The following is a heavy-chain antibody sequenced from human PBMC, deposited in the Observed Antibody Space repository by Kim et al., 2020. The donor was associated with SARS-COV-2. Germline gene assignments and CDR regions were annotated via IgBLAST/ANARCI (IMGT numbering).Heavy chain of an antibody. J-gene: IGHJ5*02. CDR3: ARLYYGDYWWFDP. D-gene: IGHD4-17*01. V-gene: IGHV4-39*01. Sequence: YNPTLKIRVTISVDSSKNQFSLELRSVTAADTAVYYCARLYYGDYWWFDPWGQGTLVTVSS.